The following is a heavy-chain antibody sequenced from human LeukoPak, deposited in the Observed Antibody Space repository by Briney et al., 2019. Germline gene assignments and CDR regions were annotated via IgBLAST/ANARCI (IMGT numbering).Heavy chain of an antibody. Sequence: SVNVSFKASGGTFSSYAISWVRQAPGQGLEWMGGIIPIFGTANYAQKFQGRVTITADESTSTAYMELSSLRSEDTAVYYCARDMQAGREGNYWGQGTLVTVSS. CDR2: IIPIFGTA. CDR1: GGTFSSYA. CDR3: ARDMQAGREGNY. V-gene: IGHV1-69*13. J-gene: IGHJ4*02. D-gene: IGHD2-2*01.